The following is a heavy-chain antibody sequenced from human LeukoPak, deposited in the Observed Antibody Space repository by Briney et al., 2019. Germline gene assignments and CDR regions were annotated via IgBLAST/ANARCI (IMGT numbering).Heavy chain of an antibody. V-gene: IGHV4-39*07. CDR1: GGSISSSSYY. Sequence: SETLSLTCTVSGGSISSSSYYWGWIRQPPGKGLEWIGSIYYSGSTYYNPSLKSRVTISVDTSKNQFSLKLSSVTAADTAVYYCAREVHYGGNSFDYWGQGTLVTVSS. J-gene: IGHJ4*02. CDR3: AREVHYGGNSFDY. D-gene: IGHD4-23*01. CDR2: IYYSGST.